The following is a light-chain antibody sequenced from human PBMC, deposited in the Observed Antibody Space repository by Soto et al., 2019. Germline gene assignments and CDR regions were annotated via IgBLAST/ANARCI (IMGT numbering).Light chain of an antibody. J-gene: IGKJ5*01. CDR3: PQSYGTTIT. V-gene: IGKV1-39*01. CDR1: QSISSY. CDR2: VAS. Sequence: DIPMSQSPSSLSASVGRRVTIVCRASQSISSYLNWYQQQPGQPPNLLIYVASSLQSDVPSRFSGSGAGTDVTLTITSRKPQDGATYYCPQSYGTTITFGQGTRLEI.